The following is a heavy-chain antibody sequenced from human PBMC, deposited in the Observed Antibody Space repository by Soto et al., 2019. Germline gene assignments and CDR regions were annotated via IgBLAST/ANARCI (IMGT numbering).Heavy chain of an antibody. V-gene: IGHV3-74*01. CDR1: GFTFSNYW. CDR3: ARGARNYYYFDY. J-gene: IGHJ4*02. CDR2: IKFDGSIT. D-gene: IGHD1-7*01. Sequence: DVQVVASGGRLVQPGGSLRLSCAASGFTFSNYWLHWVRQTPGKGLVWVSRIKFDGSITNYADSVKGRVTLSRDNAKNTVYLQMDSLRADDTAVYYCARGARNYYYFDYWGQGTLVTVSS.